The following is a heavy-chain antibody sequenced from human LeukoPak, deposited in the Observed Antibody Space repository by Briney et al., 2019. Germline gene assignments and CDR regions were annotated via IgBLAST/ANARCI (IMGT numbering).Heavy chain of an antibody. J-gene: IGHJ6*03. V-gene: IGHV4-38-2*02. D-gene: IGHD2-2*01. CDR3: ARTTEGYCRSTSYSWCYYYYMDV. Sequence: SETLSLTCTVSGYSISSGYYWGWIRQPPGKGLEWIGSIYHSGSTHYNPSLKSRVTISVDTSKNQFSLKLSSVTAADTAVYYCARTTEGYCRSTSYSWCYYYYMDVWGKGTTVTVSS. CDR1: GYSISSGYY. CDR2: IYHSGST.